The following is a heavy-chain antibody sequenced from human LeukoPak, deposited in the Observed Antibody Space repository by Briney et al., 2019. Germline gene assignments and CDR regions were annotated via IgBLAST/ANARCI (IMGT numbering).Heavy chain of an antibody. Sequence: SETLSLTCNVSGGFISSGGYYWSWIRQPPGKGLEWIGYIYYSGSTDSNPSLKSRVSISVDTSKNQFSLKLSSVTAADTAVYYCVRGGGRGHWSDSWGQGILVTVSS. J-gene: IGHJ5*01. CDR3: VRGGGRGHWSDS. CDR1: GGFISSGGYY. V-gene: IGHV4-31*03. CDR2: IYYSGST. D-gene: IGHD3-16*01.